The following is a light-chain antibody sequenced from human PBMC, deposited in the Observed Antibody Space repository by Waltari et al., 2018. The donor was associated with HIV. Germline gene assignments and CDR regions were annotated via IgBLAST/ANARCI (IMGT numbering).Light chain of an antibody. V-gene: IGLV4-69*01. J-gene: IGLJ2*01. CDR1: SDHSTSA. CDR3: QTWGAGDHV. CDR2: LINNGSH. Sequence: QLVLTQPPSPSASLGAPAKLTCTLHSDHSTSAIACHQQQPEKGPRFLMRLINNGSHYRGDGVPNRFSGSSSGAERYLTISSLQSEDEADYYCQTWGAGDHVFGGGTKLTVL.